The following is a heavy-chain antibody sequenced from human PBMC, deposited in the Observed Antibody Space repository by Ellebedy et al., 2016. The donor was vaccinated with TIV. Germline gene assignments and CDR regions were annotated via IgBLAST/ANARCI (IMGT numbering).Heavy chain of an antibody. V-gene: IGHV3-21*01. CDR2: IGSGSRYI. CDR3: ARDLNNYFDP. CDR1: GFTFSDYA. J-gene: IGHJ5*02. D-gene: IGHD5-24*01. Sequence: GESLKISCAASGFTFSDYAMTWVRQAPGKGLEWVASIGSGSRYIFYAHSVRGRFTISRDDAKNSIYLLMNSLRAEDTAVYYCARDLNNYFDPWGQGTLVTVSS.